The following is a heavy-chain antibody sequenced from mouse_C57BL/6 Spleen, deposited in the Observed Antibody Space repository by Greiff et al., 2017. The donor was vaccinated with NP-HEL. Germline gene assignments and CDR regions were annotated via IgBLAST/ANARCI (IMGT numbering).Heavy chain of an antibody. D-gene: IGHD1-1*01. Sequence: EVQLQQSGPELVKPGASVKISCKASGYSFTGYYMNWVKQSPEKSLEWIGEINPSTGGTTYNQKFKAKATLTVDKSSSTAYMQLKSLTSEDSAVYYCARRYGSSYLDYWGQGTTLTVSS. V-gene: IGHV1-42*01. J-gene: IGHJ2*01. CDR2: INPSTGGT. CDR1: GYSFTGYY. CDR3: ARRYGSSYLDY.